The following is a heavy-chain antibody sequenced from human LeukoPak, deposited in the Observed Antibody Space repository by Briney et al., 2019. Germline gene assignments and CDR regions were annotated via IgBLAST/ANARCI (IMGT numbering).Heavy chain of an antibody. Sequence: SETLSLTCAVYGGSFSGYYWSWIRQPPGKGLEWIGEINHSGSTNYNPSLKSRVTISVDTSKNQFSLKLSSVTAADTAVYYCARDVRGVLNNWFDPWGQGTLVTVSS. V-gene: IGHV4-34*01. J-gene: IGHJ5*02. CDR1: GGSFSGYY. D-gene: IGHD3-10*02. CDR2: INHSGST. CDR3: ARDVRGVLNNWFDP.